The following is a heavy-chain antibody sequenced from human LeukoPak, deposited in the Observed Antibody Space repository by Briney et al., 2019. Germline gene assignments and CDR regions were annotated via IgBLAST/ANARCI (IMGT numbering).Heavy chain of an antibody. CDR1: GFTFNRCW. Sequence: GGSLRLSCVVSGFTFNRCWMNWVRQAPGKGLEWVAVIWNDGSQKYYGDSVKGRFTISKDNSRKTVNLQMDSLRAEDTAIYYCTRWGEGALTLDYWGQGVLVTVSS. CDR3: TRWGEGALTLDY. J-gene: IGHJ4*02. D-gene: IGHD3-16*01. V-gene: IGHV3-33*07. CDR2: IWNDGSQK.